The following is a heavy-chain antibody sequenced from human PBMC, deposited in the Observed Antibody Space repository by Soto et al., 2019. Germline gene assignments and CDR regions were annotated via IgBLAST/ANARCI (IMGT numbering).Heavy chain of an antibody. CDR2: IYSSGST. J-gene: IGHJ5*02. CDR1: GGAISTYY. CDR3: ARGQRFSDWFDP. Sequence: SETLSLTCSVSGGAISTYYWTWIRQPAGKGLEWIGRIYSSGSTKYNPSLQSRVTMSLDTSNNQFSLRLTSVTAADTAVYYCARGQRFSDWFDPWGQGTLVTVSS. D-gene: IGHD3-3*01. V-gene: IGHV4-4*07.